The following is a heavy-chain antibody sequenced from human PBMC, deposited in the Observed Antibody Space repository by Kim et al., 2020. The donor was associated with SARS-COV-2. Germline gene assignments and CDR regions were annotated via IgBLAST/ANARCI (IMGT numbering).Heavy chain of an antibody. CDR2: IKSKTDGGTT. D-gene: IGHD2-15*01. CDR1: GFTFSNAW. V-gene: IGHV3-15*01. Sequence: GGSLRLSCAASGFTFSNAWMSWVRQAPGKGLEWVGRIKSKTDGGTTDYAAPVKGRFTISRDDSKNTLYLQMNSLKTEDTAVYYCTTDKSPHTKYCSGGSCSFDYWGQGTLVTVSS. CDR3: TTDKSPHTKYCSGGSCSFDY. J-gene: IGHJ4*02.